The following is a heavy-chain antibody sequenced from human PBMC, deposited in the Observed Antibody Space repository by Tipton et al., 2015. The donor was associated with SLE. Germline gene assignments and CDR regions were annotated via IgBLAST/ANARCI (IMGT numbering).Heavy chain of an antibody. D-gene: IGHD6-13*01. CDR3: ARDRSRSSWFLDAFDI. V-gene: IGHV3-33*08. J-gene: IGHJ3*02. CDR1: GFTFSSYG. CDR2: IWDDGSNK. Sequence: SLRLSCAASGFTFSSYGMHWVRQAPGKGLEWVAVIWDDGSNKYYADSVKGRFTSSRDNSKNTLYLQMNSLRAEDTAVYHCARDRSRSSWFLDAFDIWGQGTMVTVSS.